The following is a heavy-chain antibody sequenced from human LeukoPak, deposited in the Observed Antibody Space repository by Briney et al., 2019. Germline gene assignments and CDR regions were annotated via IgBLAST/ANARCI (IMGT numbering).Heavy chain of an antibody. V-gene: IGHV4-61*02. D-gene: IGHD3-16*01. J-gene: IGHJ3*02. CDR2: IYTSGST. Sequence: SQTLSLTCTVSGGSISSGSYYWSWIRQPAGKGLEWIGRIYTSGSTNYNPSLKSRVTIPVDTSKNQFSLKLSSVTAADTAVYYCARDGGWYDAFDIWGQGTMVTVSS. CDR3: ARDGGWYDAFDI. CDR1: GGSISSGSYY.